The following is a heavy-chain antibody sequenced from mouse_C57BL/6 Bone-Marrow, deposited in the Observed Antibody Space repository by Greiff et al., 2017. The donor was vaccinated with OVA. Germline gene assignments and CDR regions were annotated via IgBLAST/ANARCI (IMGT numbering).Heavy chain of an antibody. J-gene: IGHJ3*01. V-gene: IGHV1-26*01. CDR3: ARGYYDPSCAY. CDR1: GYTFTDYY. D-gene: IGHD2-4*01. Sequence: VQLQQSGPELVKPGASVKISCKASGYTFTDYYMNWVKQSHGKSLEWIGDINPNNGGTSYNQKFKGKATLTVDKSSSTAYMELRSLTSEDSAVYYCARGYYDPSCAYWGQGTLVTVSA. CDR2: INPNNGGT.